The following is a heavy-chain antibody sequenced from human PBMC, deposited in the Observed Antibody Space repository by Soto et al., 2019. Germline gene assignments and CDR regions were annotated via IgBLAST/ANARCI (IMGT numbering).Heavy chain of an antibody. Sequence: GGSLRLSCAASGFTFSDYYMSWIRQAPGKGLEWVSYISSSGSNIYQADSVKGRFTIFRDNAKNSLYLQMNSLRVEDTAVYCCARDPYWGALDYWGRGTLVTVAS. CDR2: ISSSGSNI. D-gene: IGHD1-26*01. CDR3: ARDPYWGALDY. V-gene: IGHV3-11*01. J-gene: IGHJ4*02. CDR1: GFTFSDYY.